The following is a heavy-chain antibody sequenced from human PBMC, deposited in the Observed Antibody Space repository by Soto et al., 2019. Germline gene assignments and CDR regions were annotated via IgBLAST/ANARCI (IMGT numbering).Heavy chain of an antibody. J-gene: IGHJ4*02. Sequence: QVQLQQWGAGLLKPSETLSLTCAVYGGSFSGYYWSWIRQPPGKGLEWIGEINHSGSTNYNPSLKSRVTISVDTSKNQFSLKLSSVTAADTAVYYCARGFYDSSGYYPYYFDYWGQGTLVTVSS. D-gene: IGHD3-22*01. CDR2: INHSGST. CDR3: ARGFYDSSGYYPYYFDY. CDR1: GGSFSGYY. V-gene: IGHV4-34*01.